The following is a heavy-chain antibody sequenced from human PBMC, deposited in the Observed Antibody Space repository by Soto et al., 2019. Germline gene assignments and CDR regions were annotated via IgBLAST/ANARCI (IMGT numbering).Heavy chain of an antibody. D-gene: IGHD1-1*01. CDR2: IYYSGST. Sequence: ASETLSLTCTVSGGSISSYYWSWIRQPPGKGLEWIGYIYYSGSTNYNPSLKSRVTISVDTSKNQFSLKLSSVTAADTAVYYCARHPPNWNDIYYFDYWGQGTLVTVSS. V-gene: IGHV4-59*08. CDR1: GGSISSYY. J-gene: IGHJ4*02. CDR3: ARHPPNWNDIYYFDY.